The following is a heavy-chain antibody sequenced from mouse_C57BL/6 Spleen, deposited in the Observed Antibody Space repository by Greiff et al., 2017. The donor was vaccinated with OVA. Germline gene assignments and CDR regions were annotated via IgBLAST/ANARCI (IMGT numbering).Heavy chain of an antibody. D-gene: IGHD4-1*01. J-gene: IGHJ2*01. CDR2: IRNKANGYTT. V-gene: IGHV7-3*01. CDR3: ARYIYWDVYFDY. Sequence: EVKLVESGGGLVQPGGSLSLSCAASGFTFTDYYMSWVRQPPGKALEWLGFIRNKANGYTTEYSASVKGRFTISRDNSQSILYLQMNALRAEDSATYYCARYIYWDVYFDYWGQGTTLTVSS. CDR1: GFTFTDYY.